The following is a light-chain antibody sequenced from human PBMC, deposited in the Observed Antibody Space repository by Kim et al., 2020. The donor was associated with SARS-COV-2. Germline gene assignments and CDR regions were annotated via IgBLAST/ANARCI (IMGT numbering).Light chain of an antibody. CDR3: QQYHMYPYT. V-gene: IGKV1-16*02. Sequence: DIQMTQSPSSLCASVGDRVTITCRASQDSRSSLAWFQHKPGKAPKSLIYAASTLQRRVPSKFNGSGSGTDFTLTINNLQPEDFATYYCQQYHMYPYTFGGGTKVDIK. J-gene: IGKJ4*01. CDR1: QDSRSS. CDR2: AAS.